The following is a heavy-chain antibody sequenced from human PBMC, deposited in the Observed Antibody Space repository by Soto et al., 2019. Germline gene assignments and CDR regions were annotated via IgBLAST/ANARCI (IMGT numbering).Heavy chain of an antibody. CDR1: GFTFDDYA. D-gene: IGHD6-13*01. Sequence: GGSLRLSCAASGFTFDDYAMHWVRQAPGKGLEWVSAISWNSGSIGYADSVKGRFTISRDNAKNSLYLQMNSLRAEDTALYYYAKAGYSSSWSIYYYYYMDVWGKGTTVTVSS. J-gene: IGHJ6*03. CDR3: AKAGYSSSWSIYYYYYMDV. V-gene: IGHV3-9*01. CDR2: ISWNSGSI.